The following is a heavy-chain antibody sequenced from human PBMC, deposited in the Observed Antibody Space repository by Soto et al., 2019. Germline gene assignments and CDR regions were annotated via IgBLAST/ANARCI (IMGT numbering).Heavy chain of an antibody. CDR3: ARSGSYENWFDP. CDR1: GGTFSIYT. J-gene: IGHJ5*02. Sequence: QVQLVQSGAEVKTPGSSVKVSCKASGGTFSIYTITWVRQVPGQGLEWMGRIIPVLGVANYAQRFQGRVTITADKSTSTTYMELSSLRSEDTAVYYCARSGSYENWFDPWGQGTLVTVSS. CDR2: IIPVLGVA. D-gene: IGHD1-26*01. V-gene: IGHV1-69*02.